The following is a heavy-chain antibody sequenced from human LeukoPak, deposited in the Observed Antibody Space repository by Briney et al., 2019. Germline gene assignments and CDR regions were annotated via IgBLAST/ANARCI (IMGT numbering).Heavy chain of an antibody. CDR2: IRYDGSNK. Sequence: GGSLRLSCAASEFTFSSYGMHWVRQAPGKGLEWVAFIRYDGSNKYYADSVKGRFTISRDNAKNSLYLQMNSLRADDTAMYYCARPELPGWSVLFDFWGQGTLVTVSS. D-gene: IGHD2-15*01. J-gene: IGHJ4*02. CDR1: EFTFSSYG. V-gene: IGHV3-30*02. CDR3: ARPELPGWSVLFDF.